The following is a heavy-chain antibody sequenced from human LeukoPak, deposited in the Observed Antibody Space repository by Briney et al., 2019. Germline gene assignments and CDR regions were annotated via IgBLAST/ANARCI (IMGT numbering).Heavy chain of an antibody. CDR3: ARDKGFDFWSETYTGYYMDV. CDR2: IYYSGST. D-gene: IGHD3-3*01. Sequence: SQTLSLTCTVSGGSISSGSYYWSWIRQPPGKGLEWIGSIYYSGSTYYNPSLKSRVTISVDTSKNQFSLKLSSVTAADTAVYYCARDKGFDFWSETYTGYYMDVWGKGTTVTVSS. J-gene: IGHJ6*03. CDR1: GGSISSGSYY. V-gene: IGHV4-39*07.